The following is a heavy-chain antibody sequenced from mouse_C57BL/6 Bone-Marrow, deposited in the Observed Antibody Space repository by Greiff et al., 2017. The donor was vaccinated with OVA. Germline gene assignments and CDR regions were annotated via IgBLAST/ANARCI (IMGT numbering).Heavy chain of an antibody. Sequence: QVQLQQPGAELVKPGASVKLSCKASGYTFTSYWMHWVKQRPGQGLEWIGMIHPNSGSTNYNEKFKSKATLTVDKSSSTAYMQLSSLTSEDSAVYYGARAGFYYGSSHWYFDVWGTGTTVTVSS. CDR3: ARAGFYYGSSHWYFDV. D-gene: IGHD1-1*01. CDR2: IHPNSGST. V-gene: IGHV1-64*01. CDR1: GYTFTSYW. J-gene: IGHJ1*03.